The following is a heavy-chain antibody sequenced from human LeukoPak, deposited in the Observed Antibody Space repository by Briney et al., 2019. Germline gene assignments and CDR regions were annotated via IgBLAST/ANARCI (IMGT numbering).Heavy chain of an antibody. D-gene: IGHD2-8*01. J-gene: IGHJ4*02. Sequence: PSETLSLTCTVSGDSIHSGSYYWSWIRQPAGKGLEWIGRIYTNGNTHYNSSLKSRVTISIDTSKSQFSLKLTSMTAADTAVYYCARENGYFDYWGQGTLVTVSS. V-gene: IGHV4-61*02. CDR1: GDSIHSGSYY. CDR3: ARENGYFDY. CDR2: IYTNGNT.